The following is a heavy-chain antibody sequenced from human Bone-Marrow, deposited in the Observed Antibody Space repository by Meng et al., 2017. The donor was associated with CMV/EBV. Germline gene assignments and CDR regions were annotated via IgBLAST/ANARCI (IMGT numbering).Heavy chain of an antibody. CDR1: GFTFSSYA. D-gene: IGHD6-13*01. CDR3: ARDGSSSWYSFDN. V-gene: IGHV3-7*01. CDR2: IKQDGSEK. Sequence: GGSLRLSCAASGFTFSSYAMSWVRQAPGKGLEWVANIKQDGSEKYYVDSVKGRFTISRDNAKNTLYLQMNSLRAEDTDVYYCARDGSSSWYSFDNWGQGTLVTVSS. J-gene: IGHJ4*02.